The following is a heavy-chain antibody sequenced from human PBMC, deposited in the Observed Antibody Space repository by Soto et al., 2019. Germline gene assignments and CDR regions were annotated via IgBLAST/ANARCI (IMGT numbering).Heavy chain of an antibody. Sequence: SQTLSLTCAISGERVSSNSAAWNWFRQSPSRGPEWLGRTYYRSKRYTEYAVSVESRITINTDTSRNQISLQLNSVTPEDTAVYYCASGTGTLDYWGKGTLVTVSS. J-gene: IGHJ4*02. CDR1: GERVSSNSAA. D-gene: IGHD1-1*01. CDR3: ASGTGTLDY. V-gene: IGHV6-1*01. CDR2: TYYRSKRYT.